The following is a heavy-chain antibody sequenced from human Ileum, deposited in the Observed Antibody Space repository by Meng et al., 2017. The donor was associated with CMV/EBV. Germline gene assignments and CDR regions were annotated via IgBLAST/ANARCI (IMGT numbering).Heavy chain of an antibody. D-gene: IGHD5-18*01. V-gene: IGHV3-7*03. CDR2: INEYGSEK. Sequence: GGSLRLSCTPSGFTFSSYWMSWVRQAPGKGLEWVANINEYGSEKYYVDSVKGRFTISRDNSKNTLFLQMNSLRAEDTAVFYCAKRDTTKYFDSWGQGILVTVSS. J-gene: IGHJ4*02. CDR3: AKRDTTKYFDS. CDR1: GFTFSSYW.